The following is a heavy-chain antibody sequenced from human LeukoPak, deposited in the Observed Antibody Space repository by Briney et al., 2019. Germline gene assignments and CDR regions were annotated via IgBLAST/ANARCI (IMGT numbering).Heavy chain of an antibody. D-gene: IGHD3-10*01. Sequence: GRSLRLSCAASGFTFATYGISWVRQAPGKGLEWVSVAGESVHTTHYADSVKGRFIISRDNSKNTVHLQMNSLRAEDTAVYYCAKDSFTVVRGVGSDDGFAVWGQGTMVTVSS. CDR2: AGESVHTT. V-gene: IGHV3-23*01. J-gene: IGHJ3*01. CDR3: AKDSFTVVRGVGSDDGFAV. CDR1: GFTFATYG.